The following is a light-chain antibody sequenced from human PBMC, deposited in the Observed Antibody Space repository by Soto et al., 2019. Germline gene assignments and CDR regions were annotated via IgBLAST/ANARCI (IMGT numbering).Light chain of an antibody. J-gene: IGKJ4*01. CDR3: QQYDSSPLT. CDR2: GAS. CDR1: QSVSSSY. V-gene: IGKV3-20*01. Sequence: EIVLTQSPGTLSLSPGERATLSCRASQSVSSSYLAWYQQKPGQSPRLLIYGASSRATGLPDRFSGSGSGTDFTLTISRLEPEDFDEYYFQQYDSSPLTFGGGTKVEIK.